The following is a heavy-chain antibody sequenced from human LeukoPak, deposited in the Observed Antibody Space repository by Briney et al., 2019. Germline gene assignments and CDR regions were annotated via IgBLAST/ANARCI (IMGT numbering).Heavy chain of an antibody. CDR3: AREGRTAMVSANAFDI. V-gene: IGHV1-18*01. CDR1: GYTFTSYG. D-gene: IGHD5-18*01. CDR2: ISAYNGNT. J-gene: IGHJ3*02. Sequence: ASVKVSCKASGYTFTSYGISWVRQAPGQGLEWMGWISAYNGNTNYAQKLQGRVTMTTDTSTSTAYMELRSLRSDDTAVYYCAREGRTAMVSANAFDIWGQGTMVTVSS.